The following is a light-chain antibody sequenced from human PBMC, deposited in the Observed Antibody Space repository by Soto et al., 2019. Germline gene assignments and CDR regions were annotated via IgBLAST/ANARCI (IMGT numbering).Light chain of an antibody. Sequence: EIVLTQSPGTLSLSPGERATLSCRASHSVSSSYLAWYQQKPGQAPRLLIYGESSSATGIHDRFSGSGSGTDFSLTISRLEPEEFAVYYCQQYGSSPLTFGGGPKVEIK. V-gene: IGKV3-20*01. CDR2: GES. J-gene: IGKJ4*01. CDR3: QQYGSSPLT. CDR1: HSVSSSY.